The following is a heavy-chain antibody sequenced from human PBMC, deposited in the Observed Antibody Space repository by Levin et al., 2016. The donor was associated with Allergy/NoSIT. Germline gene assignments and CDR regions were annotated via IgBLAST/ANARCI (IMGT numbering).Heavy chain of an antibody. D-gene: IGHD3-22*01. J-gene: IGHJ4*02. Sequence: ASVKVSCKASGYTFTGYYIHWVRQAPGQGLEWMGWINPNSGGTNYAQKFQGRVTMTRDTSISTAYMELSRLKSDDTAVYFCAREYYYERPSYFDYWGQGTLVTVSS. CDR1: GYTFTGYY. V-gene: IGHV1-2*02. CDR2: INPNSGGT. CDR3: AREYYYERPSYFDY.